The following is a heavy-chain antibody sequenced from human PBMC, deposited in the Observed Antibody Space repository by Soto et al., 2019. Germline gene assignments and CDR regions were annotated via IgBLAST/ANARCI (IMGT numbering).Heavy chain of an antibody. CDR3: AVCGEYSSGYLNYYYGMDV. CDR1: GFTFSSYS. D-gene: IGHD6-19*01. CDR2: ISSSSSYI. Sequence: GSLRLSCAASGFTFSSYSMNWVRQAPGKGLEWVSSISSSSSYIYYADSVKGRFTISRDNAKNSLYLQMNSLRAEDTAVYYCAVCGEYSSGYLNYYYGMDVWGQGTTVTVSS. J-gene: IGHJ6*02. V-gene: IGHV3-21*01.